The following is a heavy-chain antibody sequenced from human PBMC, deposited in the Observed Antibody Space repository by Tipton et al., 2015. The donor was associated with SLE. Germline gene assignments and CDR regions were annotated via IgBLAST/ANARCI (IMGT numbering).Heavy chain of an antibody. CDR3: ARSYCGCDCYSGYYFDS. CDR2: IIPIFGTA. V-gene: IGHV1-69*01. Sequence: QLVQSGPEVKKPGSSVKVSCKASGGTFSSYAISWVRQAPGQGLEWMGGIIPIFGTANYAQQFQGIVTITADESTSTAYMELGSLRSEVTAVYYCARSYCGCDCYSGYYFDSWGQGSLVTVSS. J-gene: IGHJ4*02. CDR1: GGTFSSYA. D-gene: IGHD2-21*02.